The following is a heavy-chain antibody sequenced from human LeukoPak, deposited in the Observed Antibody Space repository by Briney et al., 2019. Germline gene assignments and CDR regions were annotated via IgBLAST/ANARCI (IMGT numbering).Heavy chain of an antibody. CDR3: VRGFRGYSFDY. CDR2: ISTGGSP. J-gene: IGHJ4*02. V-gene: IGHV3-53*01. Sequence: GGSLRLSCAASGFTVSNNYMTWVRQAPGKGLEWVSLISTGGSPYYTDSVKGRFTISRDNSKNTLFLQMNSLRAEDTAVYYCVRGFRGYSFDYWGQGTLVTVSS. CDR1: GFTVSNNY.